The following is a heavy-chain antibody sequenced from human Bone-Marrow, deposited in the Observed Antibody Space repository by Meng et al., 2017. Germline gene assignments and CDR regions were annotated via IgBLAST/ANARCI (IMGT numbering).Heavy chain of an antibody. CDR3: SGHVDY. CDR1: GLTFSNAW. Sequence: EWQLVESGGGFVKPGGSLRLSCAASGLTFSNAWMTWVRQDPGKGLEWIGRMKSNVDGGTVDYAAAVKGRFFISRDDSENTFYLQMNSLKTEDTAVYYCSGHVDYWGHGTLVTVSS. CDR2: MKSNVDGGTV. V-gene: IGHV3-15*01. J-gene: IGHJ4*01.